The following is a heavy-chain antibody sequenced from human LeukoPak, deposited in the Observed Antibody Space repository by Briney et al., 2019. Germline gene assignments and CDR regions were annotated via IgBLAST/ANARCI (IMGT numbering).Heavy chain of an antibody. D-gene: IGHD3-10*01. CDR2: IYTSGST. CDR3: ARVSPYYYGSGSYYSYGMDV. J-gene: IGHJ6*02. V-gene: IGHV4-4*07. CDR1: GGSISSYY. Sequence: SETLSLTCNVSGGSISSYYWSWLRQPAGKGLEWIGRIYTSGSTNYNPSLKSRVTMSVDTSKNQFSLKLSTVTAADTAVYYCARVSPYYYGSGSYYSYGMDVWGQGTTVTVSS.